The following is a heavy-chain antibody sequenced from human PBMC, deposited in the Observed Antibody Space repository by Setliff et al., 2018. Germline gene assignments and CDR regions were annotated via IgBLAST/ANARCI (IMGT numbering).Heavy chain of an antibody. D-gene: IGHD3-3*01. V-gene: IGHV3-7*01. CDR3: ARATLTIFGVVTPFDY. Sequence: GSLRLSCAASGFTFSRYWMSWVRQAPGKGLEWVANINQDGSTIYYADSVKGRFTISRDNAKNSLYLQMNSLRAEDTAVYYCARATLTIFGVVTPFDYWGQGTLVTVSS. CDR2: INQDGSTI. J-gene: IGHJ4*02. CDR1: GFTFSRYW.